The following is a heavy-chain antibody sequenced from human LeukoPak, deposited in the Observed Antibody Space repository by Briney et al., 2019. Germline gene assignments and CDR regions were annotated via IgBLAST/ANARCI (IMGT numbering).Heavy chain of an antibody. D-gene: IGHD4-17*01. CDR2: IKQDGSEK. V-gene: IGHV3-7*01. Sequence: GGSLRLSCAASGFTFSSYWMSWVRQAPGKGLEWVANIKQDGSEKYYVDSVKGRFTISRDNAKNSLYLQMNSLRAEDTAVYYCARRRNHDYDDYGRYYFDYWGQGTLVTVSS. CDR3: ARRRNHDYDDYGRYYFDY. J-gene: IGHJ4*02. CDR1: GFTFSSYW.